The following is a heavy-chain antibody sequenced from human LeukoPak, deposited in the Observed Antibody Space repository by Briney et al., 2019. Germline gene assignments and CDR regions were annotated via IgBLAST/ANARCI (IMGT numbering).Heavy chain of an antibody. V-gene: IGHV4-4*09. CDR3: ARSYYDFLTGYYLDY. CDR1: GHSVSTYY. Sequence: PSETLSLTCSVSGHSVSTYYWSWVRQSPGEGLEWIGYIYTSGTTSYNPSLKSRVTMSVDTSKNQFSLRLSSVTAADTAVYYCARSYYDFLTGYYLDYWGQGTLVTVSS. D-gene: IGHD3-9*01. CDR2: IYTSGTT. J-gene: IGHJ4*02.